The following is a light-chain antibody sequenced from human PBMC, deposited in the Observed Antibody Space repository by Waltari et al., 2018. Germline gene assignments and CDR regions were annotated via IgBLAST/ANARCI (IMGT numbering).Light chain of an antibody. J-gene: IGKJ1*01. V-gene: IGKV2-30*02. CDR3: MQSTHWPPWT. Sequence: SLVHSDGNIYVHWFQQRPVQSPRRLIYKVSYRDSGVPDKFSRSGSGTDCTLKISRVEAEDVGVYYCMQSTHWPPWTFGQGTRGEIQ. CDR2: KVS. CDR1: SLVHSDGNIY.